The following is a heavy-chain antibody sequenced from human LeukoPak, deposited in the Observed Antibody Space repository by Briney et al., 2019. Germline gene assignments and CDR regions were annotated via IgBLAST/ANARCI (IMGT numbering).Heavy chain of an antibody. D-gene: IGHD5-24*01. CDR1: GGSITSSSYY. J-gene: IGHJ4*02. CDR2: FYYSGST. Sequence: SETLSLTCTVSGGSITSSSYYWGWICQPPGKGLQWIGSFYYSGSTYYNPSLKSRVTIYVDTSKNQFSLKLSSVTAADTAVYYCARSRGWLQSHPLGYWGQGTLVTVSS. V-gene: IGHV4-39*01. CDR3: ARSRGWLQSHPLGY.